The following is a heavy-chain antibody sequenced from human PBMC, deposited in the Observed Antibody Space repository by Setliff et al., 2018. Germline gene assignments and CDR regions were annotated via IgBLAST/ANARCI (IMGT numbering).Heavy chain of an antibody. CDR2: IRPYIGHT. CDR1: GYNLDDFG. J-gene: IGHJ3*02. Sequence: VASVKVSCKASGYNLDDFGINWLRQAPGQGLEWMGWIRPYIGHTIYAQKFQGRVTMTTDAPTSTAYMELTSLRHDDTAVYYCARVVAHTHFYDRSDYYFDGLDIWGQGTMVTVSS. CDR3: ARVVAHTHFYDRSDYYFDGLDI. V-gene: IGHV1-18*01. D-gene: IGHD3-22*01.